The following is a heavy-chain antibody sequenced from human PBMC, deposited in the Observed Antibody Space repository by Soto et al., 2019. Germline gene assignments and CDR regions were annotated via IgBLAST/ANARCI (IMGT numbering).Heavy chain of an antibody. V-gene: IGHV3-30*18. CDR1: GFTFSRYG. CDR2: ISYDGSNK. J-gene: IGHJ6*02. Sequence: QVQLVESGGGVVQPGRSLRLSCAASGFTFSRYGMHWVRQAPGKGLEWVAVISYDGSNKYYADSVKGRFTISRDNSKNTLYLAMNNLRDEDTAVYYCEKVYDAHYYYYYGMDVWGQGTTVNVSS. CDR3: EKVYDAHYYYYYGMDV. D-gene: IGHD1-20*01.